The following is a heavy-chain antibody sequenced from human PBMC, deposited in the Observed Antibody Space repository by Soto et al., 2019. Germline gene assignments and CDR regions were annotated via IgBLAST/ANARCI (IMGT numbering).Heavy chain of an antibody. Sequence: LRLSCAASGFDFSVYWMSWVRQAPGKGPEWVANIKFDGSEKQYVDSVKGRFTISRDNARNSVFLQMNSLRAGDTAVYYCVKDGGYCSSATCYSPRNHYFDAWGQGTLVTVSS. V-gene: IGHV3-7*03. J-gene: IGHJ5*02. CDR1: GFDFSVYW. CDR3: VKDGGYCSSATCYSPRNHYFDA. D-gene: IGHD2-2*01. CDR2: IKFDGSEK.